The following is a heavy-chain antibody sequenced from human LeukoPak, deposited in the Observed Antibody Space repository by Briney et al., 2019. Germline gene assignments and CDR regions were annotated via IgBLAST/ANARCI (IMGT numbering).Heavy chain of an antibody. V-gene: IGHV3-30*02. CDR2: IRYDGSNK. D-gene: IGHD5-12*01. Sequence: GGSLRLSCAASGFTSSSYGMHWVRQAPGKGLEWVAFIRYDGSNKYYADSVKGRFTISRDNSKNTLFVQMNSLRGDDTAVYFCARDSAYDFSVRVLLDYWGQGTLVTVSS. CDR1: GFTSSSYG. J-gene: IGHJ4*02. CDR3: ARDSAYDFSVRVLLDY.